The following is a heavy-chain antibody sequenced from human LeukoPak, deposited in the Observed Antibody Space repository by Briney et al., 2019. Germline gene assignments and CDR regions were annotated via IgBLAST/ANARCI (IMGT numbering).Heavy chain of an antibody. CDR3: ARRYCTSTSCFAYFDY. Sequence: PSQTLSLTCAVSGGSMSGDDYSWSWIRQPPGKGLERVGHIDRGGTTHYNPSLKSRVAISADRSQNQFALKLSSVTAADTAVYYCARRYCTSTSCFAYFDYWGQGTLVTVSS. CDR2: IDRGGTT. V-gene: IGHV4-30-2*01. CDR1: GGSMSGDDYS. J-gene: IGHJ4*02. D-gene: IGHD2-2*01.